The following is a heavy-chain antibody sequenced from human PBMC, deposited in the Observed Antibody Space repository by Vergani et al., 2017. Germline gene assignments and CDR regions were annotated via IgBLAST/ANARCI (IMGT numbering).Heavy chain of an antibody. J-gene: IGHJ6*02. CDR3: ARDPSVVVPAATANYYYGMDV. Sequence: QVQLQESGPGLVKPSETLSLTCTVSGGSISSYYWSWIRQPAGKGLEWIGRIYTSGSTNYNPSLKSRVTMSVDTSKNQFSLKLSSVTAADTAVYYCARDPSVVVPAATANYYYGMDVWGQGTTVTVSS. CDR1: GGSISSYY. CDR2: IYTSGST. D-gene: IGHD2-2*01. V-gene: IGHV4-4*07.